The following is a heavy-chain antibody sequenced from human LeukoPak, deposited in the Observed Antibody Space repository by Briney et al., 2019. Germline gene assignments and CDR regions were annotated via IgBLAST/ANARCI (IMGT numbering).Heavy chain of an antibody. J-gene: IGHJ4*02. V-gene: IGHV1-69*05. D-gene: IGHD3-10*01. CDR3: EVMVRGVKTSDY. CDR1: GGTLSSYA. CDR2: IIPISGTA. Sequence: ASVKVSCKASGGTLSSYAISWVRQAPGQGLEWMGRIIPISGTANYAQKFQGRVTITTDESTSTAYMELSSLRSEDTAVYYCEVMVRGVKTSDYWGQGTLVTVSS.